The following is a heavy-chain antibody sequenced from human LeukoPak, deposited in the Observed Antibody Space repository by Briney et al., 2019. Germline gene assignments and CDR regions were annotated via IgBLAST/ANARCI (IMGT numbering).Heavy chain of an antibody. CDR1: GFTFSSYA. CDR3: AKGDLIVVVPAALSY. J-gene: IGHJ4*02. V-gene: IGHV3-23*01. D-gene: IGHD2-2*01. Sequence: PGGSLRLSCAASGFTFSSYAMSWVRQAPGKGLEWVSAISGSGGSTYYADSVKGRFTISRDNSKNTLYLQMNSLRAEDTAVYYCAKGDLIVVVPAALSYWGQGTLVTVSS. CDR2: ISGSGGST.